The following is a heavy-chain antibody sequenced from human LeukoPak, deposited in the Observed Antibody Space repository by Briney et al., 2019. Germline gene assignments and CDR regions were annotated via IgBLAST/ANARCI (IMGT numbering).Heavy chain of an antibody. J-gene: IGHJ5*02. CDR3: ARTTAITTIGAYDWFDP. D-gene: IGHD3-22*01. CDR1: DYSISTGHY. CDR2: IDHSGTT. V-gene: IGHV4-38-2*02. Sequence: SETLSLTCTVSDYSISTGHYWDWIRQPPGKGLEWIGSIDHSGTTYYNPSLKSRVTISVDTSKNQFSLKLSSVTAADTAVYYCARTTAITTIGAYDWFDPWGQGTLVTVSS.